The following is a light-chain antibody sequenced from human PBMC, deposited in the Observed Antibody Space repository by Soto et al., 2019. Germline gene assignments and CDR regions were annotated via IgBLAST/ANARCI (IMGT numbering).Light chain of an antibody. CDR2: AAS. V-gene: IGKV1-39*01. CDR3: QQCFSLPPT. Sequence: DIQMTQSPSSLSASVGDRVTINCRASQSIDNYLSWYQQIPGKAPKLLIYAASNLQRGVPSRFSGSGSGTEFTLTISNLQPDDFAVYYCQQCFSLPPTFGHGTKVDIK. J-gene: IGKJ1*01. CDR1: QSIDNY.